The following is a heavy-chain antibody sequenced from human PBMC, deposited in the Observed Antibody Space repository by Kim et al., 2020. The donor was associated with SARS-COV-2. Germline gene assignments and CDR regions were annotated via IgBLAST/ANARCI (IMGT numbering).Heavy chain of an antibody. D-gene: IGHD4-17*01. J-gene: IGHJ6*03. Sequence: NYNPSLKSRVTISVDTSKNQFSLKLSSVTAADTAVYYCARDGYGDYPMDVWGKGTTVTVSS. V-gene: IGHV4-59*01. CDR3: ARDGYGDYPMDV.